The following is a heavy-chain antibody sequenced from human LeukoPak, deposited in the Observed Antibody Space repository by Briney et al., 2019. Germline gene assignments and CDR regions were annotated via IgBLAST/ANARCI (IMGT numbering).Heavy chain of an antibody. Sequence: SETLSLTCAVYGGSFSGYYWSWIRQPPGKGLEWIGEINHSGSTNYNPSLKSRVTISVDTSKNQFSLKLSSVTAADTAVYYCASITGTPTVYWGQGTLVTVSS. D-gene: IGHD1-7*01. CDR1: GGSFSGYY. CDR3: ASITGTPTVY. V-gene: IGHV4-34*01. J-gene: IGHJ4*02. CDR2: INHSGST.